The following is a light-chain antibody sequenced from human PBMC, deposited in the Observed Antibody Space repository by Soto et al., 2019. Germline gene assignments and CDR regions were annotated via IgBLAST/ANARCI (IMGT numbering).Light chain of an antibody. CDR1: QAVRNR. Sequence: AIQVTQSPTSLSASVGDRVTITCRTSQAVRNRLGWYQQKPGKAPKLLIYGASSLQGGVSSRFSGSGFGTDFTLTISSLQPEDSATYYCLQDYTYFWMFGQGTRVEIK. CDR3: LQDYTYFWM. J-gene: IGKJ1*01. CDR2: GAS. V-gene: IGKV1-6*01.